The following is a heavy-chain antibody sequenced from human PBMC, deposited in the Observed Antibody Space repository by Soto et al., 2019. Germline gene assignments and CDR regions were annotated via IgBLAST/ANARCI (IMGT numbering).Heavy chain of an antibody. V-gene: IGHV3-23*01. Sequence: EVQLLESGGGLVQPGESLRLSCAASGFTFSNYAMSWVRQAPGKGLKWVSTISGSGGSTYYGDSVKGRFTVSRDNSKNTQYLQMNSLRAEDTAVYYCAKRGGSTGYSYGIDYWGQGALVTVSS. J-gene: IGHJ4*02. D-gene: IGHD5-18*01. CDR3: AKRGGSTGYSYGIDY. CDR2: ISGSGGST. CDR1: GFTFSNYA.